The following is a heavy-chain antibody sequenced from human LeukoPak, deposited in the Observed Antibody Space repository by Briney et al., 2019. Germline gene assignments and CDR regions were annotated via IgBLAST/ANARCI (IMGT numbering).Heavy chain of an antibody. CDR2: IYYSGST. V-gene: IGHV4-31*03. CDR3: ARAYYDILTGYYVHYGMDV. D-gene: IGHD3-9*01. Sequence: SETLSLTCTVSGGSISSSSYYWSWIRQHPGKGLEWIGYIYYSGSTYYNPSLKSRVTISVDTSKNQFSLKLSSVTAADTAVYYCARAYYDILTGYYVHYGMDVWGQGTTVTVSS. J-gene: IGHJ6*02. CDR1: GGSISSSSYY.